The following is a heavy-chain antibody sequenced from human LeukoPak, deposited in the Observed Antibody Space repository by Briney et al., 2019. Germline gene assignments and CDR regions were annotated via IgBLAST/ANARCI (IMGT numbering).Heavy chain of an antibody. V-gene: IGHV4-4*07. J-gene: IGHJ4*02. CDR2: VYTSGST. Sequence: PSETLSLTCTVSGASISSYYWSWIRQPAGKGLEWIGRVYTSGSTNYNPSLKSRVAISVDKSKNQFSLKLSSVTAADTAVYYCAGRDYWGQGTLVTVSS. D-gene: IGHD1-26*01. CDR3: AGRDY. CDR1: GASISSYY.